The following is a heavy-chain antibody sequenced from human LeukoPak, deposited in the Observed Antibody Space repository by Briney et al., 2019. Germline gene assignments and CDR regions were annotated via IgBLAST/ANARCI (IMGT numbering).Heavy chain of an antibody. CDR3: AREPNSPFDY. Sequence: QTGGSLRLSCAASGFTFSSYAMHWVRQAPGKGLEWVAVISYDGSNKYYADSVKGRFTISRDNSKNTLYLQMNSLRAEDTAVYYCAREPNSPFDYWGQGTLVTVSS. J-gene: IGHJ4*02. CDR2: ISYDGSNK. CDR1: GFTFSSYA. V-gene: IGHV3-30*04.